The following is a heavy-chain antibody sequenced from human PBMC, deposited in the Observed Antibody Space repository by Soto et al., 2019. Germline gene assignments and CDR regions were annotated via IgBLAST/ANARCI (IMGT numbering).Heavy chain of an antibody. V-gene: IGHV3-23*01. CDR1: GFSFRTFA. Sequence: EVQVLESGGDFIQPGGSLRLSCAASGFSFRTFAMTWVRQAPGKGLEWVSTIISTSISTYYADSVKGRFTISRANSKNTLYLQMNSLRAEDSAVYYCAKGNYGDYGGFDPWGQGTLVTVSS. CDR2: IISTSIST. J-gene: IGHJ5*02. D-gene: IGHD4-17*01. CDR3: AKGNYGDYGGFDP.